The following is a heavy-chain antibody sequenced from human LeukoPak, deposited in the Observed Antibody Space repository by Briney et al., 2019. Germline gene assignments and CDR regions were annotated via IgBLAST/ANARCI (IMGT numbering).Heavy chain of an antibody. Sequence: GGSLRLSCAASGFTFSSYNMNWVRQAPGKGLEWVSSTTSSSSYIYYADSVKGRFTISRDNAKKSLYLQMNRLTAEDTAVYYCARDRLLEDRHYYSYYYMDVWGKGTTVTVSS. D-gene: IGHD1-1*01. V-gene: IGHV3-21*01. CDR3: ARDRLLEDRHYYSYYYMDV. J-gene: IGHJ6*03. CDR1: GFTFSSYN. CDR2: TTSSSSYI.